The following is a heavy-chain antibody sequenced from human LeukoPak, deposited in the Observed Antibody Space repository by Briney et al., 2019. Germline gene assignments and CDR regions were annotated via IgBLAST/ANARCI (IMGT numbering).Heavy chain of an antibody. D-gene: IGHD2-2*01. Sequence: GGSLRLSCAASGFTFSSYAMSWVRQAPGKGLEWVSAISGSGGSTDYADSVKGRFTISRDNSKNTLYLQMNSLRAEDTAVYYCAKSVVPAFNFDYWGQGTLVTVSS. CDR1: GFTFSSYA. CDR3: AKSVVPAFNFDY. V-gene: IGHV3-23*01. J-gene: IGHJ4*02. CDR2: ISGSGGST.